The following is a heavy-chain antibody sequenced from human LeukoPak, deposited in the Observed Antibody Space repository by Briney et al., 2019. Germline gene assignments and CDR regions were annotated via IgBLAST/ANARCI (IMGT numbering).Heavy chain of an antibody. J-gene: IGHJ4*02. CDR1: GLTFSGFW. CDR2: ISYDGSNK. CDR3: ARDPNRIAVAGFFDY. Sequence: GGSLRLSCAVSGLTFSGFWMSWSRQAPGKGLEWVAVISYDGSNKYYADSVKGRFTISRDNSKNTLYLQMNSLRAEDTAVYYCARDPNRIAVAGFFDYWGQGTLVTVSS. D-gene: IGHD6-19*01. V-gene: IGHV3-30-3*01.